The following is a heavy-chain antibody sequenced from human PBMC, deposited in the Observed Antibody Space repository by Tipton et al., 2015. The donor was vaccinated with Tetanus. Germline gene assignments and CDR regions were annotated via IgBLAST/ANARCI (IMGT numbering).Heavy chain of an antibody. D-gene: IGHD6-19*01. CDR3: ASLIEPYSSGWRNWFDA. Sequence: GLVKPSETLSLTCSVSGGSISSRSHYWGWIRQPPGKGLEWIGSIYYSGSTYDNPSLKNRVSMSVDTSNNQFSLMLTSVTAADTAMYYCASLIEPYSSGWRNWFDAWGQGSLVTVSS. CDR2: IYYSGST. J-gene: IGHJ5*02. CDR1: GGSISSRSHY. V-gene: IGHV4-39*01.